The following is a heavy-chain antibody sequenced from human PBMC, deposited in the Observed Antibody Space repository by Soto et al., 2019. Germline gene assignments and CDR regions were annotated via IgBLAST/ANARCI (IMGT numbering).Heavy chain of an antibody. J-gene: IGHJ4*02. Sequence: GGSLRLSCAASGFTFSSYSMNWVRQAPGKGLEWVSSISSSSSYIYYADSVKGRFTISRDNAKNSLYLQMNSLRAEDTAVYYCAKDLGGSGSYSNYFDYWGQGTLVTVSS. D-gene: IGHD1-26*01. CDR1: GFTFSSYS. CDR3: AKDLGGSGSYSNYFDY. V-gene: IGHV3-21*01. CDR2: ISSSSSYI.